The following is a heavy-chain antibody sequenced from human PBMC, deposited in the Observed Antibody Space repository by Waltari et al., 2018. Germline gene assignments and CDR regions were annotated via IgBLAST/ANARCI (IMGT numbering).Heavy chain of an antibody. CDR2: ISGSGGST. Sequence: EVQLLESGGGLVQPGGSLRLSCAASGFPFSSYAMSWVRQAPGKGLEWVSAISGSGGSTYYADSVKGRFTISRDNSKNTLYLQMNSLRAEDTAVYYCAKDHGLRIMITFGGVIVTTLDVWGQGTTVTVSS. V-gene: IGHV3-23*01. CDR3: AKDHGLRIMITFGGVIVTTLDV. CDR1: GFPFSSYA. J-gene: IGHJ6*02. D-gene: IGHD3-16*02.